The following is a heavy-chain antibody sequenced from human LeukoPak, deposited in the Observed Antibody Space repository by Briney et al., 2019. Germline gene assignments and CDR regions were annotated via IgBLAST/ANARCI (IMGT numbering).Heavy chain of an antibody. V-gene: IGHV1-2*06. CDR3: ARDLRSIRVIAVAGTVGY. Sequence: ASVKVSCKASGYTFTGYCMHWVRQAPGQGLEWMGRINPNSGGTNYAQKFQGRVTMTRDTSISTAYMELSRLRSDDTAMYYCARDLRSIRVIAVAGTVGYWGQGTLVTVSS. CDR1: GYTFTGYC. J-gene: IGHJ4*02. CDR2: INPNSGGT. D-gene: IGHD6-19*01.